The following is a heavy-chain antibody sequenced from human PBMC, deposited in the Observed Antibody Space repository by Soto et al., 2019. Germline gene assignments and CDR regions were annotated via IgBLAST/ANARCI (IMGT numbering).Heavy chain of an antibody. CDR2: INHSGST. V-gene: IGHV4-34*01. CDR3: ARGLGYCSSTSCSTPFDY. Sequence: SETLSLTCAVYGGSFSGYYWSWIRQPPGKGLEWIGEINHSGSTNYNPSLKSRVTISVDTSKNHFSLKLSSVTAADTAVYYCARGLGYCSSTSCSTPFDYWGQGTLVTVSS. J-gene: IGHJ4*02. CDR1: GGSFSGYY. D-gene: IGHD2-2*01.